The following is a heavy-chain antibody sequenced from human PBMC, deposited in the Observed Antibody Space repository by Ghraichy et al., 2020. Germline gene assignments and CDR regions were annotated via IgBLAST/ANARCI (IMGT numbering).Heavy chain of an antibody. CDR3: ARSPGSSSPNDY. Sequence: ASVKVSCKASGYTFTSYDNNWVRQATGQGLEWMGWMNPNSGNTGYAQKFQGRVTMTRNTSISTAYMELSSLRSEDTAVYYCARSPGSSSPNDYWGQGTLVTVSS. J-gene: IGHJ4*02. CDR2: MNPNSGNT. V-gene: IGHV1-8*01. D-gene: IGHD6-13*01. CDR1: GYTFTSYD.